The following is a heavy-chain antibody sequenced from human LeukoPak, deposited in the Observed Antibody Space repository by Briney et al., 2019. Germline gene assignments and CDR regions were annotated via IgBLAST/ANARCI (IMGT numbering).Heavy chain of an antibody. CDR2: ISGSGGST. V-gene: IGHV3-23*01. Sequence: RGSLRLSCAASGFTFSSYAMSWVRQAPGKGLEWVSAISGSGGSTYYADSVKGRFTISRDNSKNTLYLQMNSLRAEDTAVYYCAKELRYDFWSGYLRLGFDWFDPWGQGTLVTVSS. D-gene: IGHD3-3*01. CDR1: GFTFSSYA. J-gene: IGHJ5*02. CDR3: AKELRYDFWSGYLRLGFDWFDP.